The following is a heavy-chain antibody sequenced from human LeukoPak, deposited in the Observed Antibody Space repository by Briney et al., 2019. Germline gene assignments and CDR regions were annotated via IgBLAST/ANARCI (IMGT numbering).Heavy chain of an antibody. CDR3: ARGAYGGNWFDP. J-gene: IGHJ5*02. Sequence: PGGSLRLSCAASGFTFSSYLMHWVRQAPGKGLVWVSRINSDGSSTSYADSVKGRFTISRDNAKNTLYLQMNSLRAGDTAVYYCARGAYGGNWFDPWGQGTLVTVSS. CDR2: INSDGSST. D-gene: IGHD4-23*01. CDR1: GFTFSSYL. V-gene: IGHV3-74*01.